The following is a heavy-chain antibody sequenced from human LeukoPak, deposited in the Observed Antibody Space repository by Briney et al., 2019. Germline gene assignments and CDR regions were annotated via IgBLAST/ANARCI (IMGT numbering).Heavy chain of an antibody. J-gene: IGHJ4*02. CDR1: GYIFTVYW. CDR3: TRHDFFDENSCYYLGGDY. D-gene: IGHD3-22*01. V-gene: IGHV5-51*01. Sequence: GHSLNISCQGSGYIFTVYWIGWVRQMSGKGLEWMGIIYPADSGAKYSPSFPSQVTISVHKSINTAYLQWRSLKASDSVIYYCTRHDFFDENSCYYLGGDYWGQGTTVTVSS. CDR2: IYPADSGA.